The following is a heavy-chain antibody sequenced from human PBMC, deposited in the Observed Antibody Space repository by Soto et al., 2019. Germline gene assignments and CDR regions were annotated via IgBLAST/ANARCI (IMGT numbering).Heavy chain of an antibody. CDR1: GFTFTTYY. V-gene: IGHV1-46*01. Sequence: ASVNVSCKTSGFTFTTYYIHWVRQAPGQGLEWMGMIDPSVGSTTYEQKLQGRITMTSDMSTSKVYMELSSLRSEDTAVYYCARVPYDTTGYYALWGQGTLVTASS. D-gene: IGHD3-22*01. J-gene: IGHJ4*02. CDR2: IDPSVGST. CDR3: ARVPYDTTGYYAL.